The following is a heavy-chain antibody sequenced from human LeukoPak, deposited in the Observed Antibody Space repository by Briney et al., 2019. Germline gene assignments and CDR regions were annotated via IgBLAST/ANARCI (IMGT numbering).Heavy chain of an antibody. V-gene: IGHV3-33*01. Sequence: GGSLRLSCVVSGLMFRNYGMHWVRQAPGKGLEWVAVIYYDGGNQYYADSVKGRFTVSRDNAKNTLYLQMDSLRAEDTAVYYCATDRNSGKYYDYWGQGTLVTVSS. CDR3: ATDRNSGKYYDY. CDR1: GLMFRNYG. D-gene: IGHD1-26*01. J-gene: IGHJ4*02. CDR2: IYYDGGNQ.